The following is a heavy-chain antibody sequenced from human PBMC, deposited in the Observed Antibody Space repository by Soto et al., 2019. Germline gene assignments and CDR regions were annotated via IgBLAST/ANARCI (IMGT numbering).Heavy chain of an antibody. CDR2: ISYTGST. Sequence: QVQLQESGPGLLKPSETLSLTCTVSGGSISGYYCSWIRQPPGKGLEWIGYISYTGSTNFNPSLKSRVTISGDTSKKQFSLKLSSVTAADTAVYYCARLDSGWYDAFDLWGQGTMVTVSS. D-gene: IGHD6-13*01. J-gene: IGHJ3*01. CDR3: ARLDSGWYDAFDL. V-gene: IGHV4-59*08. CDR1: GGSISGYY.